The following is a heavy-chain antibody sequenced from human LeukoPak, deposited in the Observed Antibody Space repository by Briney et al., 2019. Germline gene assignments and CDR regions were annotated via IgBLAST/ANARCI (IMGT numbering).Heavy chain of an antibody. Sequence: SVKVSCKASGGTFSSYAISWVRQAPGQGLEWMGGIIPIFGTANYAQKFQGRVTITADESTSTAYMELSSLRSEDTAVYFCARGLVRSDGWFDPWGQGTLVTVSS. CDR3: ARGLVRSDGWFDP. D-gene: IGHD4-23*01. CDR2: IIPIFGTA. CDR1: GGTFSSYA. V-gene: IGHV1-69*13. J-gene: IGHJ5*02.